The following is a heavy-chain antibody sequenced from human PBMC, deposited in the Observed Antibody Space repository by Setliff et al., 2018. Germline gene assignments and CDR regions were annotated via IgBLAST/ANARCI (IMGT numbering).Heavy chain of an antibody. V-gene: IGHV3-7*03. CDR2: IKQDGREK. J-gene: IGHJ4*02. CDR1: GFPFNIYW. Sequence: LRLSCAASGFPFNIYWMSWVRQAPGKGLEGVANIKQDGREKYYVDSVGGRFTVSRDNAQNSLFLQMNNLRAEDTAVYYCAASHSGYFGYWGQGTLVTVSS. D-gene: IGHD1-26*01. CDR3: AASHSGYFGY.